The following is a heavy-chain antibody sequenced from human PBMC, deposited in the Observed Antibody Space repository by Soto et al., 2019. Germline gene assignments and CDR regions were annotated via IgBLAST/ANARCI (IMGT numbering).Heavy chain of an antibody. D-gene: IGHD4-17*01. J-gene: IGHJ4*02. CDR2: INAGNGNT. CDR3: ARSYGDYVRLDY. V-gene: IGHV1-3*01. CDR1: GYTFTSYA. Sequence: ASVKVSCKASGYTFTSYAMHWVRQAPGQRLEWMGWINAGNGNTKYSQKFQGRVTITRDTSASTAYMELSSLRSEDTAVYYCARSYGDYVRLDYWGQGTLVTVSS.